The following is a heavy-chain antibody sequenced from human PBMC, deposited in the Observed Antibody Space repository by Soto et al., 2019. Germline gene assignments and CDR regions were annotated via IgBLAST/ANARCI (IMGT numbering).Heavy chain of an antibody. J-gene: IGHJ4*02. CDR1: GYTFTSYA. Sequence: QVQLVQSGAEEKKPGASVKVSCKASGYTFTSYAMHWVRQAPGQRLEWMGWINAGNGNTKYSQKFQGRVTITRDTSASTAYMELSSLVSEDTAVYYCARAVAGPADFDYWVQGTLVTVSP. CDR2: INAGNGNT. CDR3: ARAVAGPADFDY. V-gene: IGHV1-3*05.